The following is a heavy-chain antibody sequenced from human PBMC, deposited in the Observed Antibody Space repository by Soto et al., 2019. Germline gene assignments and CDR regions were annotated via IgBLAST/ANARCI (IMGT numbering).Heavy chain of an antibody. D-gene: IGHD3-10*01. Sequence: ASVKVSCKASGYTFTSYGISWVRQAPGQGLEWMGWISAYNGNTNYAQKLQGRVTMTTDTSTSTAYMELRSLRSDDTAVYYCAREREAYYGSLLVRYFDYWGQGTLVTVSS. V-gene: IGHV1-18*01. J-gene: IGHJ4*02. CDR1: GYTFTSYG. CDR3: AREREAYYGSLLVRYFDY. CDR2: ISAYNGNT.